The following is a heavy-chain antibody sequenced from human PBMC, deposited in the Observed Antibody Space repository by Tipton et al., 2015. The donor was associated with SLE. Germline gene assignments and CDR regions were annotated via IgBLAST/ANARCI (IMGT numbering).Heavy chain of an antibody. CDR2: ILPGFGAT. D-gene: IGHD3-10*01. J-gene: IGHJ4*02. CDR3: ARRRISGSYYFDN. V-gene: IGHV1-69*01. Sequence: QSGAEVKKPGSSVKVSCKASGGTFSTYAMNWVRQAPGQGLEWMGGILPGFGATDYAQKFQGRVTITADESTSTAYMELSSLRSEGTAVYYCARRRISGSYYFDNWGQGTLVTVSS. CDR1: GGTFSTYA.